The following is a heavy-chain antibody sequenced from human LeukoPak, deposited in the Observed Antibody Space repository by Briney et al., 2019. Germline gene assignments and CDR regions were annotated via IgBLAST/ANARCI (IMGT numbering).Heavy chain of an antibody. CDR2: ISYDGSNK. Sequence: PGGSLRLSCAASGFTFSSYGMHWVRQAPGKGLEWVAVISYDGSNKYCADSVKGRFTISRDNSKNTLYLQMNSLRAEDTAVYYCAKGQGGYYYDSSGYYDQVNWGQGTLVTVSS. J-gene: IGHJ4*02. V-gene: IGHV3-30*18. D-gene: IGHD3-22*01. CDR1: GFTFSSYG. CDR3: AKGQGGYYYDSSGYYDQVN.